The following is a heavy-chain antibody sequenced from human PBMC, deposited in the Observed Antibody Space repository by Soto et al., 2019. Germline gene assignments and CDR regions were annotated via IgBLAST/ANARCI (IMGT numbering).Heavy chain of an antibody. J-gene: IGHJ4*01. CDR2: IKSKTDGGTP. CDR3: TIYSYSSIIVVRFDY. V-gene: IGHV3-15*07. Sequence: PGGSLRLSCAASGFTFSNAWINWVRQAPGKGLEWVGRIKSKTDGGTPDYAAPVKGRFAISRDDSKNMVYLQMNSLKTEDTGIYYCTIYSYSSIIVVRFDYWGNGSLVTVSS. D-gene: IGHD3-22*01. CDR1: GFTFSNAW.